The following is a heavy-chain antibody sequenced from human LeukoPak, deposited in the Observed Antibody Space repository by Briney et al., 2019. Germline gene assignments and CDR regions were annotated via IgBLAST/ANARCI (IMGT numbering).Heavy chain of an antibody. Sequence: NPSETLSLTCTVSGGSISSYYWSWIRQPPGKGLEWIGYIYYSGSTNYNPSLKSRVTTSVDTSKNQFSLKLSSVTAADTAVYYCARSLYSSSWYPGAFDIWGQGTMVTVSS. D-gene: IGHD6-13*01. CDR3: ARSLYSSSWYPGAFDI. CDR1: GGSISSYY. V-gene: IGHV4-59*01. J-gene: IGHJ3*02. CDR2: IYYSGST.